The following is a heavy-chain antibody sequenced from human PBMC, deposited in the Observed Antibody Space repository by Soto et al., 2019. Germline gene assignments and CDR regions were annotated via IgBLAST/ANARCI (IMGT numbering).Heavy chain of an antibody. CDR1: GGSISSGGYY. Sequence: SETLSLTCTVSGGSISSGGYYWSWIRQHPGKGLEWIGYIYYSGSTYYNPSLKSRVTISVDTSKNQFSLKLSSVTAADTAVYYCASTVDIVATSSFDYWGQGTLVTVSS. CDR3: ASTVDIVATSSFDY. J-gene: IGHJ4*02. D-gene: IGHD5-12*01. CDR2: IYYSGST. V-gene: IGHV4-31*03.